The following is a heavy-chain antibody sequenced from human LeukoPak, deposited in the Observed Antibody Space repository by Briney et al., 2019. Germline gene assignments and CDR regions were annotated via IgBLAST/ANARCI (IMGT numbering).Heavy chain of an antibody. CDR2: IKQDGSEK. D-gene: IGHD2-2*01. Sequence: GGSLRLSCAASGFTFSSYWMSWVRQAPGKGLEWVANIKQDGSEKYYVDSVKGRFTISRDNAKNSLYLQMNSLRAEDTAVYYCARAGDIVVVPAEDIWGQGSMVTVSS. CDR3: ARAGDIVVVPAEDI. J-gene: IGHJ3*02. CDR1: GFTFSSYW. V-gene: IGHV3-7*01.